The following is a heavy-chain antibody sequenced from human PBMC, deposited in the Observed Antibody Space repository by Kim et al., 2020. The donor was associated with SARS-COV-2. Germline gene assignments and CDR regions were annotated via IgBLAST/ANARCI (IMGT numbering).Heavy chain of an antibody. CDR3: TRHYSTSSPFDY. J-gene: IGHJ4*02. V-gene: IGHV5-10-1*01. D-gene: IGHD6-13*01. Sequence: NSSPSFQGHVTCSADKSIDTAYLQWSSLKASDTAMYYCTRHYSTSSPFDYWGQGTLVTVSS.